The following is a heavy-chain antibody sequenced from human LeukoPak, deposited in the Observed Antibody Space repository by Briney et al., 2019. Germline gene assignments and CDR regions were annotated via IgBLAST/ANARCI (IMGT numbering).Heavy chain of an antibody. CDR1: GFTFSNYN. Sequence: GGSLRLSCAASGFTFSNYNMNWVRQAPGKGLEWVSSISSSSSYIYYADSVKGRFTISRDNANNSLYLQMNSLTAEDTAVFYCARVGSRGYYFDYWGQGTLVSVSS. J-gene: IGHJ4*02. D-gene: IGHD1-26*01. CDR2: ISSSSSYI. CDR3: ARVGSRGYYFDY. V-gene: IGHV3-21*01.